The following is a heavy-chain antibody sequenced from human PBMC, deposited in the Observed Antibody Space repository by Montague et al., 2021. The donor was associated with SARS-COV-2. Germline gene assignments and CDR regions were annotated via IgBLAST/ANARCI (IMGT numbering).Heavy chain of an antibody. V-gene: IGHV4-39*01. CDR1: GGSISSSCYY. J-gene: IGHJ5*02. CDR2: INYSGST. CDR3: ARQKMGSVTIFGVVMRDRWVDP. D-gene: IGHD3-3*01. Sequence: SETLSLTCTVSGGSISSSCYYWGRIRQPPGKGLEWIGYINYSGSTYYNLSVKSRVTISVDTSKNQLSLKLSSVTAADTAVYYCARQKMGSVTIFGVVMRDRWVDPWGQGTLVTVSS.